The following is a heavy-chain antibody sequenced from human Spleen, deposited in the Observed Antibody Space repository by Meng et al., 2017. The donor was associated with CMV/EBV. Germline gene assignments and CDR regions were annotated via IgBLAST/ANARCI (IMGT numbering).Heavy chain of an antibody. CDR2: IYAGNGNT. V-gene: IGHV1-3*01. Sequence: SRYTFASYAMHWVRQARGHRLEWMEWIYAGNGNTNYSQKFQGRVTMTRDTSASTAYMELSSLRSEDAAVYYCARDKYGGNSGELDYWGQGTLVTVSS. CDR3: ARDKYGGNSGELDY. CDR1: RYTFASYA. D-gene: IGHD4-23*01. J-gene: IGHJ4*02.